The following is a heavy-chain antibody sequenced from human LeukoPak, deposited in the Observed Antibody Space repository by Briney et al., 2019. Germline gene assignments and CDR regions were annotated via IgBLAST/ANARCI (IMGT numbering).Heavy chain of an antibody. Sequence: PGGSLRLSWAASGXTFSNYWMHWVRQAPGKGLVWVSRISSDGSSTSYADSVKGRFTISRDNAKNTLYLQMNSLRAEDTAVYYCARTAYSDYSLGFWGQGTLVTVSS. CDR2: ISSDGSST. CDR1: GXTFSNYW. J-gene: IGHJ4*02. D-gene: IGHD5-12*01. V-gene: IGHV3-74*01. CDR3: ARTAYSDYSLGF.